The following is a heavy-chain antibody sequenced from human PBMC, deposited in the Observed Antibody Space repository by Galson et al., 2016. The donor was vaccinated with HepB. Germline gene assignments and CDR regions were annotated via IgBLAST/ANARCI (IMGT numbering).Heavy chain of an antibody. CDR3: AKDFFSGSYYLDYLNAFDI. J-gene: IGHJ3*02. Sequence: SLRLSCAAFGFTFSTYAMSWVRQAPGKGLQWVSAVSGSGGDTYYADSVKGRFTISRDNSKNTVYLQMNSLRPEDTAVYYCAKDFFSGSYYLDYLNAFDIWGQGTMVTISS. CDR1: GFTFSTYA. CDR2: VSGSGGDT. V-gene: IGHV3-23*01. D-gene: IGHD1-26*01.